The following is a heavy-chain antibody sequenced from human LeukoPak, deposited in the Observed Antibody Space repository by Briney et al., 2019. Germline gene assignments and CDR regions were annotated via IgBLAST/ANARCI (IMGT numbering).Heavy chain of an antibody. CDR1: GYSISSDYY. V-gene: IGHV4-38-2*02. Sequence: SETLSLTCTVSGYSISSDYYWGWIRQPPGEGLEWIGSIYHSGSTYYNPSLKSRVTISVDTSKNQFSLQLNSVTPEDTAVYYCARGYCSDGTCLGDDIWGQGTMVTVSS. CDR3: ARGYCSDGTCLGDDI. D-gene: IGHD2-15*01. CDR2: IYHSGST. J-gene: IGHJ3*02.